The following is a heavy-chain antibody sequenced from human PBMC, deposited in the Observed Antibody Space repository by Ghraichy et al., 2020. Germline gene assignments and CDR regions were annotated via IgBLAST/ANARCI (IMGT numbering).Heavy chain of an antibody. D-gene: IGHD3-22*01. Sequence: GGSLRLSCAASLFTFSSYSMIWFRQAPGMGLEWVSYITRSSGTISYADSVKGRFTVSRDNAKNSVYLQMNSLRVEDTAVYYCERLYSSGYYKDYWGQGTLVTVS. CDR1: LFTFSSYS. CDR2: ITRSSGTI. CDR3: ERLYSSGYYKDY. V-gene: IGHV3-48*04. J-gene: IGHJ4*02.